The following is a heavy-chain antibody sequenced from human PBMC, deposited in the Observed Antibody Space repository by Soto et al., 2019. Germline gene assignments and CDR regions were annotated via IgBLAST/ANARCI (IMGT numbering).Heavy chain of an antibody. CDR1: GGSFSGYY. CDR2: INHSGST. CDR3: ARSARYCSGGSRPTTV. D-gene: IGHD2-15*01. V-gene: IGHV4-34*01. J-gene: IGHJ4*02. Sequence: PSETLSLTCAVYGGSFSGYYWSWIRQPPGKGLEWIGEINHSGSTNYNPSLKSRVTISVDTSKNQFSLKLSSVTAADTAVYYCARSARYCSGGSRPTTVWGQGTLVTVS.